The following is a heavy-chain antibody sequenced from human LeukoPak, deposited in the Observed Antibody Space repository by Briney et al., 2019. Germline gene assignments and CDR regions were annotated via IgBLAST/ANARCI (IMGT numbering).Heavy chain of an antibody. Sequence: ASVKVSCKVSGYTLTELSMHWVRQAPGKGLEWMGGFDPEDGETIYAQKFQGRVTMTEDTSTDTAYMELSSLRSDDTAIYYCARVRYFDSTVDYWGQGTLVTVSS. V-gene: IGHV1-24*01. D-gene: IGHD3-9*01. J-gene: IGHJ4*02. CDR2: FDPEDGET. CDR3: ARVRYFDSTVDY. CDR1: GYTLTELS.